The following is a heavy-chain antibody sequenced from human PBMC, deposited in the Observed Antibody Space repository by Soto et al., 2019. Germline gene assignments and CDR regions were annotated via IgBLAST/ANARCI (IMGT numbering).Heavy chain of an antibody. Sequence: EVQLLESGGGLVQPGGSLRLSCAASGFTFSIFAMSWVRQAPGKGLAWVSTISGRGGNTYYADSVKGRFTISRDNSKNTLNLQMNGLRGEDTALYYCAKDRGTGDYGVNAVDIWGQGTMVTVSS. J-gene: IGHJ3*02. CDR3: AKDRGTGDYGVNAVDI. V-gene: IGHV3-23*01. CDR2: ISGRGGNT. D-gene: IGHD7-27*01. CDR1: GFTFSIFA.